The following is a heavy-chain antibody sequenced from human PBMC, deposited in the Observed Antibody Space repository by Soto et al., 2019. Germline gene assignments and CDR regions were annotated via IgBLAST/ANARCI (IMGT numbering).Heavy chain of an antibody. CDR3: ARDWREWFGELYYYMDV. Sequence: QVHLVESGGGVVQPGRSLRLSCAASGFTFSSHGMHWVRQAPGKGLEWVAVLWFDGSNQYYTESVKGRFTISRDNSKNSLYLQMNSLRAEDTAVYYCARDWREWFGELYYYMDVWGKGTTVTVSS. D-gene: IGHD3-10*01. V-gene: IGHV3-33*01. J-gene: IGHJ6*03. CDR1: GFTFSSHG. CDR2: LWFDGSNQ.